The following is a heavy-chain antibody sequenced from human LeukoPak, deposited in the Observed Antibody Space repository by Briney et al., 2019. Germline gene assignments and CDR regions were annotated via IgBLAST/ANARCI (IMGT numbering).Heavy chain of an antibody. CDR2: IYTSGST. CDR3: AREPPLHCSGGSCYRDGLDY. Sequence: SETLSLTCTVSGGSISSYYWSWIRQPAGKGLEWIGRIYTSGSTNYNPSLKSRVTMSVDTSKNQFSLKLSSVTAADTAVYYCAREPPLHCSGGSCYRDGLDYWGQGTLVTVSS. D-gene: IGHD2-15*01. CDR1: GGSISSYY. V-gene: IGHV4-4*07. J-gene: IGHJ4*02.